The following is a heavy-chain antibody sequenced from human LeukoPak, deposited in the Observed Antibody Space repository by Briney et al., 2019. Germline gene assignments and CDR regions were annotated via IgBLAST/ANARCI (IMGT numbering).Heavy chain of an antibody. CDR1: GFTFSNAW. CDR3: TTDAPISCSGGSCYSRDYYYYGMDV. V-gene: IGHV3-15*01. D-gene: IGHD2-15*01. J-gene: IGHJ6*02. Sequence: GGSLRLSCAASGFTFSNAWMSWVRQAPGKGLEWVGRIKSKTDGGTTDYAAPVKGRFTISRDDSKNTLYLQMNSLKTEDTAVYYCTTDAPISCSGGSCYSRDYYYYGMDVWGQGTTITVSS. CDR2: IKSKTDGGTT.